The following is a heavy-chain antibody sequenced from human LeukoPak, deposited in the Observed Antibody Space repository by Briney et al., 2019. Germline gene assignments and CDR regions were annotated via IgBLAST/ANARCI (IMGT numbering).Heavy chain of an antibody. CDR3: ARGGVALSYYGMDV. CDR2: INPNSGGT. J-gene: IGHJ6*02. CDR1: GYTFTGYY. V-gene: IGHV1-2*02. Sequence: ASVKVSCKASGYTFTGYYMHWVRHAPGQGLEWMGWINPNSGGTNYAQKFQGRVTMTRDTSISTAYMELSRLRSDDTAVYYCARGGVALSYYGMDVWGQGTTVTVSS. D-gene: IGHD2-8*01.